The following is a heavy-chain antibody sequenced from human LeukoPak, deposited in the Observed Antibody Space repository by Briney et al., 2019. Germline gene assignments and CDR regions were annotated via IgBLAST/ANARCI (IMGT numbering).Heavy chain of an antibody. Sequence: ASVKVSCKTSGYSFNFYGITWVRQVAGQGLEWMGWISPQHGQTEYAPKLQERVSMTTDTYTNTAYMELRSLRSDDTAVYYCAGSLGYCTNSCYPKYWGQGTLVTVSS. CDR1: GYSFNFYG. D-gene: IGHD2-8*01. CDR2: ISPQHGQT. CDR3: AGSLGYCTNSCYPKY. V-gene: IGHV1-18*01. J-gene: IGHJ4*02.